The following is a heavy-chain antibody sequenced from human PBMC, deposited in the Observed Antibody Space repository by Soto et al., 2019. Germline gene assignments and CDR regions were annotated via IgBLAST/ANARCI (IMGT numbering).Heavy chain of an antibody. V-gene: IGHV5-51*01. D-gene: IGHD6-6*01. J-gene: IGHJ6*02. CDR3: ARQYSSSSLGYYYYGMDV. CDR2: IYPGDSDT. Sequence: GESLKISCKGSGYSFTSYWIGWARQMPGKGLEWMGIIYPGDSDTRYSPSFQGQVTISADKSISTAYLQWSSLKASDTAMYYCARQYSSSSLGYYYYGMDVWGQGTTVTVSS. CDR1: GYSFTSYW.